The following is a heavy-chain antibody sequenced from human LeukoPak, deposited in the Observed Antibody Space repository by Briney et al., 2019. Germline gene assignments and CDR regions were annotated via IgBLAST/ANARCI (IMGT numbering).Heavy chain of an antibody. Sequence: GGSLRLSCAASGFTFSSYAMHWVRQAPGKGLEWVAVISYDGSNKYYADSVKGRFTISRDNSKNTLYLQMNSLRAEDTAVYYCAKGVRVRITMIVVVFWGQGTMVTVSS. J-gene: IGHJ3*01. CDR2: ISYDGSNK. CDR3: AKGVRVRITMIVVVF. V-gene: IGHV3-30-3*01. D-gene: IGHD3-22*01. CDR1: GFTFSSYA.